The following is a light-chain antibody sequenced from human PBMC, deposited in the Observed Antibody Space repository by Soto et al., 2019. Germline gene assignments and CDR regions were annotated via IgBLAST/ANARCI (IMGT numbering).Light chain of an antibody. V-gene: IGKV3-20*01. CDR1: QSLNTNY. J-gene: IGKJ5*01. CDR3: QQYGSLIT. Sequence: EIVLTQSPGTLSLSPGERATLSCRASQSLNTNYLAWHQQKPGQAPRLLIYGAFSRATDIPDRFSGSGSGTDFTLTINRLEPEDSAVYYCQQYGSLITFGQGTRLEIK. CDR2: GAF.